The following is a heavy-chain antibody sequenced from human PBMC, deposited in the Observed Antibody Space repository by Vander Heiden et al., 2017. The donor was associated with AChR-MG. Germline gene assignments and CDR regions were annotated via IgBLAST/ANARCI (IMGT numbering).Heavy chain of an antibody. D-gene: IGHD6-6*01. CDR1: GFTFSGYA. J-gene: IGHJ4*02. V-gene: IGHV3-23*01. Sequence: VQLLESGGGLVQPGGSLRLSCSASGFTFSGYAMSWVRQAPGKGLEWVSAISGSGGSTYYADSVKGRFTISRDNSKNTLYLQMNSLRAEDTAVYYCAKVRVVDSSSPGIDYWGQGTLVTVSS. CDR3: AKVRVVDSSSPGIDY. CDR2: ISGSGGST.